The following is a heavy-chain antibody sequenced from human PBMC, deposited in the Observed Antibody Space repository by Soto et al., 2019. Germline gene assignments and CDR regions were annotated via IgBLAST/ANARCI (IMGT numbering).Heavy chain of an antibody. V-gene: IGHV5-51*01. CDR2: IYPADSDT. Sequence: GESLKISCKGSGYSFNSRWIVWVRQQPGKGLEWMGFIYPADSDTRYSPSFQGQVTISTDKSISTAYLQWSSLKASDTAMYYCATHIRSMPAARDLIYYYMEVWGTGTTVTVSS. J-gene: IGHJ6*03. CDR1: GYSFNSRW. CDR3: ATHIRSMPAARDLIYYYMEV. D-gene: IGHD2-2*01.